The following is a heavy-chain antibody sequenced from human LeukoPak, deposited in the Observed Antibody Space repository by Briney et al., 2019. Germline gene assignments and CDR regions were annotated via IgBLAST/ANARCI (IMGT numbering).Heavy chain of an antibody. J-gene: IGHJ4*02. Sequence: GGSLRLSCAASGFTFSGYAMHWVRQAPGKGLEWVAVISYDGSNKYYADSVKGQFTISRDNSKNTLYLQMNSLRAEDTAVYYCARVGGSSNFDYWGQGTLVTVSS. D-gene: IGHD1-26*01. CDR3: ARVGGSSNFDY. V-gene: IGHV3-30*04. CDR1: GFTFSGYA. CDR2: ISYDGSNK.